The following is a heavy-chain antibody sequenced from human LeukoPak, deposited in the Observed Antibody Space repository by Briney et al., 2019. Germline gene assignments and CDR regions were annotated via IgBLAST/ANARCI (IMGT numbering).Heavy chain of an antibody. Sequence: SETLSLTCAVSGGSISSGGFSWSWIRQPPGKGLEWIGFIYHSGSTSYNPSLESRVTISVDRSKNQFSLKLSSVTAADTAVYYCARHQPHDLDFWSSPTDNWFDPWGQGTLVTVSS. CDR2: IYHSGST. CDR3: ARHQPHDLDFWSSPTDNWFDP. CDR1: GGSISSGGFS. V-gene: IGHV4-30-2*01. D-gene: IGHD3-3*01. J-gene: IGHJ5*02.